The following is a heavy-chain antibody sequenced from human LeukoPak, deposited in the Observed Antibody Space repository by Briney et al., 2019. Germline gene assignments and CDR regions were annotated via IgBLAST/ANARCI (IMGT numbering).Heavy chain of an antibody. D-gene: IGHD4-23*01. Sequence: ASVKVSCKASGYTFTGYYMHWVRQAPGQGLEWMGWINPNSGGTYYAQKFQGWVTMTRDTSISTAYMELSRLRSDDTAVYYCAKDINRNYGGIDAFDIWGQGTMVTVSS. CDR3: AKDINRNYGGIDAFDI. CDR1: GYTFTGYY. J-gene: IGHJ3*02. CDR2: INPNSGGT. V-gene: IGHV1-2*04.